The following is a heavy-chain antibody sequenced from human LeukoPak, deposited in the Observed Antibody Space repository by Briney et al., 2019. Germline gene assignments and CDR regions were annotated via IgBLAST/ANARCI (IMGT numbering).Heavy chain of an antibody. D-gene: IGHD2-21*01. CDR3: AGMLAYCGGDCPSHYYYYYYMDV. CDR1: GYTFTSYG. Sequence: ASVKVSCKASGYTFTSYGISWVRQAPGQGLEWMGWISAYNGNTNYAQKLQGRVTMTTDTSTSTAYMELRSLRSDDTAVYYCAGMLAYCGGDCPSHYYYYYYMDVWGKGTTVTVSS. J-gene: IGHJ6*03. CDR2: ISAYNGNT. V-gene: IGHV1-18*01.